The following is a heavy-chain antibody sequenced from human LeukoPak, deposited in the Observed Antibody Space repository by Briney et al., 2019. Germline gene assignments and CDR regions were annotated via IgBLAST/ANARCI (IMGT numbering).Heavy chain of an antibody. J-gene: IGHJ4*02. V-gene: IGHV3-48*03. CDR2: ISSSGSTI. Sequence: TGGSLRLSCAASGFTFSSYEMNWVRQAPGKGLEWVSYISSSGSTIYYADSVKGRFTISRDNAKNSLYLQMNSLRAEDTAVYYCGRDSFSSSPVSDYFDYWGQGTLATVSS. CDR3: GRDSFSSSPVSDYFDY. D-gene: IGHD6-6*01. CDR1: GFTFSSYE.